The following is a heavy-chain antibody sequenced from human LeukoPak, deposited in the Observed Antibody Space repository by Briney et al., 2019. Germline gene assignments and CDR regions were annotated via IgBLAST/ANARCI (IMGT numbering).Heavy chain of an antibody. D-gene: IGHD2-15*01. CDR1: GYTFTGYY. V-gene: IGHV1-46*01. CDR2: INPHADST. Sequence: ASVKVSCKASGYTFTGYYMHWVRQAPGQGLEWMGIINPHADSTTYAQKFQGRVTMTRDMSTSTVYMELSSLRFEDTAVYFCARDGYCSGGSCHSFEYWGQGTLVTVSS. CDR3: ARDGYCSGGSCHSFEY. J-gene: IGHJ4*02.